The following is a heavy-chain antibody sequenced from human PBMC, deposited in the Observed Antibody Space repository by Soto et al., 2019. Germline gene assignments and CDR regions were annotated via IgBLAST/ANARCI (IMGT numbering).Heavy chain of an antibody. D-gene: IGHD1-26*01. CDR3: ARVEWEPPARFDP. CDR2: INAGNSNT. Sequence: ASVKVSCKASGYTFTSYAMHWVRQAPGQRLEWMGWINAGNSNTKYSQKFQGRVTITRDTSASTAYMELSSLRSEDTAVYYCARVEWEPPARFDPWGQGTLVTVSS. V-gene: IGHV1-3*01. J-gene: IGHJ5*02. CDR1: GYTFTSYA.